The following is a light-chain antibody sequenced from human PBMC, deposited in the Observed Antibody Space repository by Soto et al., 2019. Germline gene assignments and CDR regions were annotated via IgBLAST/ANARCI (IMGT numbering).Light chain of an antibody. V-gene: IGKV3-20*01. Sequence: EILLTQSPDSLSLSPGDRATLSCRASQSFSSTFFAWYQQKPGQAPRLLIYGASSRATGIPDRFSGSGSGTDFTLTISRLEPEDFAVYYCQQYASSVTFGQGTKVES. J-gene: IGKJ1*01. CDR2: GAS. CDR3: QQYASSVT. CDR1: QSFSSTF.